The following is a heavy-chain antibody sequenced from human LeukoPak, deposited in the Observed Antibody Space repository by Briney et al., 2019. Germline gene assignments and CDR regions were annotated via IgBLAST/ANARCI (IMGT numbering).Heavy chain of an antibody. V-gene: IGHV3-30*02. CDR2: IRYDGGDK. Sequence: GGSLRLSCAASGFTFSYYGMHWVRQAPGKGLEWVAFIRYDGGDKFYAASVKGRFTISRDTSRNTLYLQMNSLRLEDTAVYYCAKDLMRDRWFGESWGQGTLVTVSS. D-gene: IGHD3-10*01. CDR1: GFTFSYYG. J-gene: IGHJ5*02. CDR3: AKDLMRDRWFGES.